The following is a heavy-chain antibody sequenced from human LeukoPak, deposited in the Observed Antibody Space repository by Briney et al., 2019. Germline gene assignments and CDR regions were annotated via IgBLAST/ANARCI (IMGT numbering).Heavy chain of an antibody. V-gene: IGHV4-59*01. CDR2: IYYSGST. D-gene: IGHD1-14*01. CDR1: GGSISSYY. CDR3: ARSLKNLYYMDV. J-gene: IGHJ6*03. Sequence: PSEALSLTCTVSGGSISSYYWSWIRQPPGKGLEWIGYIYYSGSTNYNPSLKSRVTISVDTSKNQFSLKLGSVTAADTAVYYCARSLKNLYYMDVWGKGTTVTVSS.